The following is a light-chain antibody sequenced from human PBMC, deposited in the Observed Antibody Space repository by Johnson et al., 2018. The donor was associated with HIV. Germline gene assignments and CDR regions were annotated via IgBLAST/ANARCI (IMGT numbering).Light chain of an antibody. CDR3: GTWDSSLSAGGNV. CDR2: ENN. Sequence: QSVLSQPASVSAASGQKVNISCSGSSSNIGNYYVSWYQHLPGTAPKLLIYENNKRPSGIPARFSGSKSGTSATLGITGLQTGAEADYYCGTWDSSLSAGGNVFGTGTKVTVL. J-gene: IGLJ1*01. CDR1: SSNIGNYY. V-gene: IGLV1-51*01.